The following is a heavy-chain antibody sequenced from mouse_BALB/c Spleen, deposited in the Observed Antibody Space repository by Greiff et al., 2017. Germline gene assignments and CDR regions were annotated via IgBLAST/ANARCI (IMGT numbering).Heavy chain of an antibody. CDR1: GYAFTNYL. V-gene: IGHV1-54*01. CDR2: INPGSGGT. CDR3: ARSDGYPWFAY. D-gene: IGHD2-3*01. J-gene: IGHJ3*01. Sequence: ESGAELVRPGTSVKVSCKASGYAFTNYLIEWVKQRPGQGLEWIGVINPGSGGTNYNEKFKGKATLTADKSSSTAYMQLSSLTSDDSAVYFCARSDGYPWFAYWGQGTLVTVSA.